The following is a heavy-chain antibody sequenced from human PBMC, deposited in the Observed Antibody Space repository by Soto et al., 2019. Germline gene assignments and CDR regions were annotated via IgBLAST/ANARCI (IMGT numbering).Heavy chain of an antibody. CDR3: ARPHEMATITGGWYFDL. D-gene: IGHD5-12*01. J-gene: IGHJ2*01. CDR1: GGSVSSGTNY. CDR2: IYHSGST. Sequence: QVQLQESGPGLVKPSETLSLTCTVSGGSVSSGTNYWSWIRQPPGKGLEWIGYIYHSGSTNYNPSLKSRVLISVDTSKNHCSLKLSSVTAADTAVYYCARPHEMATITGGWYFDLWGRGTLVTVSS. V-gene: IGHV4-61*01.